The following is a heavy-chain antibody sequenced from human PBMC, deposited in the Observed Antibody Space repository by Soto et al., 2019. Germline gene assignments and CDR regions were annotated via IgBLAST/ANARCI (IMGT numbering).Heavy chain of an antibody. CDR2: MNPNSGNT. D-gene: IGHD3-10*01. CDR1: GYTFTSYD. V-gene: IGHV1-8*01. J-gene: IGHJ6*02. CDR3: ASDEHGSGSSRSRNSYSGMEV. Sequence: GASVKVSCKASGYTFTSYDINWVRQATGQGLEWMGWMNPNSGNTGYAQKFQGRVTMTRNTSISTAYMELSSLRSEDTAVYYCASDEHGSGSSRSRNSYSGMEVWGQGTTVTVS.